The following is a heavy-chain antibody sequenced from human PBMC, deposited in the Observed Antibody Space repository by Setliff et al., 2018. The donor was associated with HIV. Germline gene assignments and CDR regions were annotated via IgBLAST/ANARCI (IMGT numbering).Heavy chain of an antibody. CDR3: AREKGCSGGSCGKAYDI. CDR1: GFTFSDNY. Sequence: GESLKISCAASGFTFSDNYMSWIRQAPGKGLEWLSYISSSSGTYTSYVDSVKGRFTISRDNARNSLFLHMNSLRAEDTAVYYCAREKGCSGGSCGKAYDIWGQGTMVTVSS. J-gene: IGHJ3*02. D-gene: IGHD2-15*01. CDR2: ISSSSGTYT. V-gene: IGHV3-11*06.